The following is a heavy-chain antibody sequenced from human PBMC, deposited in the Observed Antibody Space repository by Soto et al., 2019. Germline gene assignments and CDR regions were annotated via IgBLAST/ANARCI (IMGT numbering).Heavy chain of an antibody. D-gene: IGHD6-13*01. CDR3: AREGSSSWYGDNWFDP. J-gene: IGHJ5*02. Sequence: QVQLVQSGAEVKKPGASVKVSCKASGYTFTSYYMHWVRQAPGQGLEWMGIINPSGGSTSYAQKFQGRVTMTRDTSTSTVYMALSSLRSEDTAVYYCAREGSSSWYGDNWFDPWGQGTLVTVSS. CDR2: INPSGGST. CDR1: GYTFTSYY. V-gene: IGHV1-46*01.